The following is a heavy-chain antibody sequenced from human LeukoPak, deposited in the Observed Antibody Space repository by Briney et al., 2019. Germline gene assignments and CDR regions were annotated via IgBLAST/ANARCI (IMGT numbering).Heavy chain of an antibody. Sequence: GRSQRLSCAASGFTFSNYGMHWVRQAPGKGLEWVAVIWYDGSNKYYADSVKGRFIISRDNSKNTLYLQMNSLRAEDTAVYYCARRYCSSTSCLIDYWGQGTLVTVSS. CDR1: GFTFSNYG. D-gene: IGHD2-2*01. J-gene: IGHJ4*02. CDR3: ARRYCSSTSCLIDY. CDR2: IWYDGSNK. V-gene: IGHV3-33*01.